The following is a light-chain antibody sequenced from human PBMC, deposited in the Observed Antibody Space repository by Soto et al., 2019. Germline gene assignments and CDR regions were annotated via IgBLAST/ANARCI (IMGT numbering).Light chain of an antibody. V-gene: IGKV3-15*01. J-gene: IGKJ1*01. Sequence: EIVMTQSPATRSVSPGERATLSCRASQSVSSNLAWYQQKPGQAPRLLIYGASTRATGIPARFSGSGSGTELTLTISSLQSEDFAVYYCQQYNKWPRTFGQGTKV. CDR1: QSVSSN. CDR3: QQYNKWPRT. CDR2: GAS.